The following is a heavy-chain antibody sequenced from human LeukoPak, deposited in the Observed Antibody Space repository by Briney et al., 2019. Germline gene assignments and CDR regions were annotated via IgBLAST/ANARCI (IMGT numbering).Heavy chain of an antibody. CDR2: IRYDGSNK. CDR1: GFTFSSYG. D-gene: IGHD5-12*01. J-gene: IGHJ3*02. Sequence: GGSLRLSCAASGFTFSSYGMHWVRQAPGKGLEWVAFIRYDGSNKYYADSVKGRFTISRDNSKNTVYLQMNTLRAEDTAVYFCVCGLEATTLVKLGAFDIWGQGTMVTVSS. CDR3: VCGLEATTLVKLGAFDI. V-gene: IGHV3-30*02.